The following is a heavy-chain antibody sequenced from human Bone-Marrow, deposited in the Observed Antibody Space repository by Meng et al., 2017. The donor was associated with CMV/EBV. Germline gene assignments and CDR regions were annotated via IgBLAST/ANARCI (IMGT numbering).Heavy chain of an antibody. CDR3: AAYYYGSGSYHSTSYYFDY. J-gene: IGHJ4*02. D-gene: IGHD3-10*01. CDR1: GFTFTSSA. Sequence: SVKVSCKASGFTFTSSAVQWVRQARGQRLEWIGWIVVGSGNTNYAQKFQERVTITRDMSTSTAYMELSSLRSEDTAVYYCAAYYYGSGSYHSTSYYFDYWGQGTLVTFSS. V-gene: IGHV1-58*01. CDR2: IVVGSGNT.